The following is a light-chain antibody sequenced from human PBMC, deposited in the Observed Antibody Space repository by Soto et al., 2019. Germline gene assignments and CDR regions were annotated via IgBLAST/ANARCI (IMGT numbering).Light chain of an antibody. CDR1: QAISRY. J-gene: IGKJ5*01. Sequence: DIQMTQYPSSVSASVGDRVSISCRASQAISRYLAWYQQKPGKAPKFLIFDASSLQSEVPSRFSGSGSGTDFTLTISSLQPEDFATYYCQQADSFPITFGQGTRLEIK. CDR3: QQADSFPIT. V-gene: IGKV1-12*01. CDR2: DAS.